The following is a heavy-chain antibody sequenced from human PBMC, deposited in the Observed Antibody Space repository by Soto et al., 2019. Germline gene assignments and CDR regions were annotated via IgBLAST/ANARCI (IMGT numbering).Heavy chain of an antibody. D-gene: IGHD3-10*01. Sequence: PCETVSLTCTVSGGSISSYYWSWIRQRPGKGLEWIGNIYYSGSTNYSPSLKSRVTISVDTAKNQFSLTLSSVTAADTVVYYCASQYFFGSGGYYRRPFAFRGR. J-gene: IGHJ2*01. CDR2: IYYSGST. V-gene: IGHV4-59*01. CDR1: GGSISSYY. CDR3: ASQYFFGSGGYYRRPFAF.